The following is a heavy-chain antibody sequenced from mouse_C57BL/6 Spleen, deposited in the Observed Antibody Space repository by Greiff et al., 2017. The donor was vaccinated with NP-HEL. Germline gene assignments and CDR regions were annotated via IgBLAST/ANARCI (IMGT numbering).Heavy chain of an antibody. D-gene: IGHD3-2*02. Sequence: QVQLKESGAELARPGASVKLSCKASGYTFTSYGISWVKQRTGQGLEWIGEIYPRSGNTYYNEKFKGKATLTAYKSSSTAYMELRSLTSEDSAVYFCARGDSSGYVFAYWGQGTLVTVSA. CDR1: GYTFTSYG. V-gene: IGHV1-81*01. J-gene: IGHJ3*01. CDR2: IYPRSGNT. CDR3: ARGDSSGYVFAY.